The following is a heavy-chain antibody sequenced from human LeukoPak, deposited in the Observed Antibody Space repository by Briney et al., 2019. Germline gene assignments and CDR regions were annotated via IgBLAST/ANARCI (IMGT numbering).Heavy chain of an antibody. CDR1: GFTVSSNY. V-gene: IGHV3-66*01. Sequence: GGSLRLSCAASGFTVSSNYMSWVRQAPGKGLEWVSVIYSGGSTYYADSVKGRFTISRDNSKNTLYLQMNSLRAEDTAVYYCARGYCSGGSCPIPDYWGQGTLVTVSS. CDR2: IYSGGST. D-gene: IGHD2-15*01. CDR3: ARGYCSGGSCPIPDY. J-gene: IGHJ4*02.